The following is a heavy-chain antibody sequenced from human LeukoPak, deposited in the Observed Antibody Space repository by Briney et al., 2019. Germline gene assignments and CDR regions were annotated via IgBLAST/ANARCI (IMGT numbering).Heavy chain of an antibody. Sequence: GGTLRLSCAASGFIFSSYGMSWVRQAPGQGLEWVSAISGSVRSTYYSDSVKGRFAISKDTSKNTLYLQMNSLRAEDTAVYYCAELGITMIGGVWGKGTTVTISS. CDR1: GFIFSSYG. D-gene: IGHD3-10*02. J-gene: IGHJ6*04. CDR3: AELGITMIGGV. CDR2: ISGSVRST. V-gene: IGHV3-23*01.